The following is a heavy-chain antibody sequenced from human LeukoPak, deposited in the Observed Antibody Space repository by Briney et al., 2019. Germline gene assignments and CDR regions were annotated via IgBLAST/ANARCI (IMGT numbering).Heavy chain of an antibody. J-gene: IGHJ4*02. CDR2: IYYSGST. V-gene: IGHV4-59*01. D-gene: IGHD6-13*01. Sequence: SETLSLTCTVSGGSISSYYWSWIRQPPGKGLEWIGYIYYSGSTNYNPSLKSRVTISVDTSKNQFSLKLSSVTAADTAVYYCARDYAAGTGFDYWGQGTPVTVSS. CDR1: GGSISSYY. CDR3: ARDYAAGTGFDY.